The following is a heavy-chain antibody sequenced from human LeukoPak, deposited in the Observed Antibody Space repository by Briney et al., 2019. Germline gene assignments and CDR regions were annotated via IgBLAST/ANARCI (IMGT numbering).Heavy chain of an antibody. CDR2: IYYSGRT. V-gene: IGHV4-39*01. J-gene: IGHJ5*02. D-gene: IGHD6-13*01. Sequence: SETLSLTCTVSGGSISSSSYYWGWIRQPPGKGLEWIGSIYYSGRTYYNPSLKSRVTISVDTSKNQFSLKLSSVTAADTAVYYCARCSSSWYWFDPWGQGTLVTVSS. CDR3: ARCSSSWYWFDP. CDR1: GGSISSSSYY.